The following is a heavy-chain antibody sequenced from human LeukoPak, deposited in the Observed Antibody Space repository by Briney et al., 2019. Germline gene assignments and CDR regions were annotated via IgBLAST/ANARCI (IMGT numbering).Heavy chain of an antibody. CDR2: INPSGGGT. V-gene: IGHV1-2*02. J-gene: IGHJ6*02. D-gene: IGHD3-9*01. CDR3: ARAQGITIFPVYGMDV. Sequence: ASVKVSCKASGYTFTGHYIHWVRQAPGQGLEWMGWINPSGGGTNSAQKFQGRVTMTRDTSISTAYMEVNRLRSDDTAVYYCARAQGITIFPVYGMDVWGQGTTVTVSS. CDR1: GYTFTGHY.